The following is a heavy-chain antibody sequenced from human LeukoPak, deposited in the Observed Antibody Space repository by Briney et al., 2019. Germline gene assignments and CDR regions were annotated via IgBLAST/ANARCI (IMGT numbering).Heavy chain of an antibody. CDR1: GFTFSSYA. J-gene: IGHJ3*02. D-gene: IGHD3-22*01. CDR2: ISGSGGST. V-gene: IGHV3-23*01. Sequence: PGGSLRLSCAVSGFTFSSYAMSWVRQAPGKGLEWVSAISGSGGSTYYADSVKGRFTISRDNSKNTLYLQMNSLRAEDTAVYYCAKAAQRYYDSSGYPYDAFDIWGQGTMATVSS. CDR3: AKAAQRYYDSSGYPYDAFDI.